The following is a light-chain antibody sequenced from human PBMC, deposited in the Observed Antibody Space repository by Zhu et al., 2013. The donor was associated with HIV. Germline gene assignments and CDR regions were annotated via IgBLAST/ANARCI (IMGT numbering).Light chain of an antibody. J-gene: IGKJ4*01. CDR2: GAS. V-gene: IGKV3-20*01. CDR1: QSVSSFY. Sequence: EIVMTQSPDILSVSPGDRATLSCRASQSVSSFYLAWYQRKPGQAPRLLIYGASSRATGIPDRFSGSGSETKFTLTINKLEPEDFALYFCQHYGKSVTFGGGTQVEIK. CDR3: QHYGKSVT.